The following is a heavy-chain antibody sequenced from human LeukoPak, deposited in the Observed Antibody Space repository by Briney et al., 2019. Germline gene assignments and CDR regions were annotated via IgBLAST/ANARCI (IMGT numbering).Heavy chain of an antibody. Sequence: PGGSLRLSCAASGFTFSSYWMSWVRQAPGKGLEWVAIIKQDGSDKYYVDSVKGRFTISRDNAKNSLYLQMNSLRAEDTAVCYCASRNSGSYPDYWGQGTLVTVSS. V-gene: IGHV3-7*01. J-gene: IGHJ4*02. CDR2: IKQDGSDK. D-gene: IGHD1-26*01. CDR3: ASRNSGSYPDY. CDR1: GFTFSSYW.